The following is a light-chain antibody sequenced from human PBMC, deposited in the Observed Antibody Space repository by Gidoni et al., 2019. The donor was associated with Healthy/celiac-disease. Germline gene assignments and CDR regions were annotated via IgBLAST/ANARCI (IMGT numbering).Light chain of an antibody. Sequence: EIVLKQSPATLSLSPGEIATLFCRASQSVSSYLAWYHQTPGQAPRLIIYDACNRSTGIPARFSGSGSGTDFTLTISSLEPEDFAVYYCQQRSNWRGTFGQGTKVEIK. V-gene: IGKV3-11*01. CDR3: QQRSNWRGT. CDR2: DAC. J-gene: IGKJ1*01. CDR1: QSVSSY.